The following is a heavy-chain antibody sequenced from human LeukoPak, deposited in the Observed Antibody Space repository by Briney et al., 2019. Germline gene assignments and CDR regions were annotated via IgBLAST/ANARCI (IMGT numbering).Heavy chain of an antibody. CDR1: GGSFSGYY. V-gene: IGHV4-34*01. Sequence: ASETLSLTCAVYGGSFSGYYWSWIRQPPGEGLEWIGEINHSGSTNYNPPLKSRVTISVDTSKNQFSLKLSSVTAADTAVYYCARGDGYDFWSGYSYYFDYWGQGTLVTVSS. D-gene: IGHD3-3*01. J-gene: IGHJ4*02. CDR2: INHSGST. CDR3: ARGDGYDFWSGYSYYFDY.